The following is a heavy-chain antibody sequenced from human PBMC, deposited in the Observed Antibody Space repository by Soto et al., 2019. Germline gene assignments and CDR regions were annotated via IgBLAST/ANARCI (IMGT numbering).Heavy chain of an antibody. CDR1: GGSVNSDTFY. Sequence: PFETLSLTCTVSGGSVNSDTFYWSWIRQPPGRGLEWIGYIYYTGSTNYNPSLKSRVTISIDTSRNQFSLKLSSVTAADTAVYYCAREFSNSPEAFDSWGQGSLVTVSS. CDR3: AREFSNSPEAFDS. J-gene: IGHJ4*02. D-gene: IGHD6-6*01. V-gene: IGHV4-61*01. CDR2: IYYTGST.